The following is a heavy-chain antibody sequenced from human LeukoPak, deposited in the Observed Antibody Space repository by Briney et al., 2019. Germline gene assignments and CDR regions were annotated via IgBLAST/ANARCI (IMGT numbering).Heavy chain of an antibody. D-gene: IGHD3-16*01. J-gene: IGHJ4*02. CDR3: ARDRWYYDYVWDYYFDY. CDR2: IRYDGSNK. Sequence: GGSLRLSCAASGFTFSSYGMHWVRQAPGKGLEGVAVIRYDGSNKYYADSVKGRFTISRDNSKNTLYLQMNSLRAEDTAVYYCARDRWYYDYVWDYYFDYWGQGTLVTVSS. CDR1: GFTFSSYG. V-gene: IGHV3-33*01.